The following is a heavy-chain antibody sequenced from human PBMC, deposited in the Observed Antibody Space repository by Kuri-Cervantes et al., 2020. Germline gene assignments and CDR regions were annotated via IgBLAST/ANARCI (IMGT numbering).Heavy chain of an antibody. CDR3: ARRRAGHQFDY. D-gene: IGHD2-2*01. V-gene: IGHV3-11*04. CDR1: GFTFSDYY. J-gene: IGHJ4*02. Sequence: GESLKISCAASGFTFSDYYMSWICQAPGKGLEWVSYISSSGSTIYYADSVKGRFTISRDNANNSLYLQMNSLRAEDTAVYYCARRRAGHQFDYWGQGTLVTVSS. CDR2: ISSSGSTI.